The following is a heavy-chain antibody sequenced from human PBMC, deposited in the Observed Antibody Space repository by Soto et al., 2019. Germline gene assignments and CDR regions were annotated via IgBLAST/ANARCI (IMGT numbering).Heavy chain of an antibody. V-gene: IGHV1-8*01. CDR1: GYTFTSYD. CDR2: MNPNSGNT. CDR3: ARQGYYDFWSGYYAFDY. D-gene: IGHD3-3*01. Sequence: QVQLVQSGAEVKKPGASVKVSCKASGYTFTSYDINWVRQATGQGLEWMGWMNPNSGNTGYAQKFQGRVTMTRNTSIRTAYMELSSLRSEDTAVYYCARQGYYDFWSGYYAFDYWGQGTLVTVSS. J-gene: IGHJ4*02.